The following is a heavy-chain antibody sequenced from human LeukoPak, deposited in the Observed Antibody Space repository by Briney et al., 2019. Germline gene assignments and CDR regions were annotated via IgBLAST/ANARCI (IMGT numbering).Heavy chain of an antibody. D-gene: IGHD2-15*01. CDR2: ISSSSSYI. J-gene: IGHJ3*02. CDR3: ARDGRCSGGSDI. V-gene: IGHV3-21*01. CDR1: GFTFSSYS. Sequence: PGGSLRLSCAASGFTFSSYSMNWVRQAPGKGLEWVSSISSSSSYIYYADSVKGRFTISRDNAKNSLYLQMNSLRAEDTAVYYCARDGRCSGGSDIWGQGTMVTVSS.